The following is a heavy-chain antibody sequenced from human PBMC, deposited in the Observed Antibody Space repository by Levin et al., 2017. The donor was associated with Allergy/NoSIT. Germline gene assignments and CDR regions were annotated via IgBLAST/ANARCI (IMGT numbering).Heavy chain of an antibody. CDR3: ASSYYYDSSGFPPSFDY. V-gene: IGHV4-39*07. CDR2: IYYSGST. J-gene: IGHJ4*02. Sequence: SETLSLTCTVSGGSISSSSYYWGWIRQPPGKGLEWIGSIYYSGSTYYNPSLKSRVTISVDTSKNQFSLKLSSVTAADTAVYYCASSYYYDSSGFPPSFDYWGQGTLVTVSS. D-gene: IGHD3-22*01. CDR1: GGSISSSSYY.